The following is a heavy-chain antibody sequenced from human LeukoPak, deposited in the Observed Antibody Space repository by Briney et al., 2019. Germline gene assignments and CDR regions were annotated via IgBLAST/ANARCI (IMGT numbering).Heavy chain of an antibody. J-gene: IGHJ4*02. V-gene: IGHV3-74*01. CDR1: GFPFSQYW. Sequence: PGGSLTLSCSASGFPFSQYWMLWVRQAQAKGVTTLSRINTDGTVTPYAASVKGRFTVSRDNADNTMFLQMNSVRDEDTAVYYCATKQWLAPPPDSWGQGTPVTVSS. CDR3: ATKQWLAPPPDS. CDR2: INTDGTVT. D-gene: IGHD6-19*01.